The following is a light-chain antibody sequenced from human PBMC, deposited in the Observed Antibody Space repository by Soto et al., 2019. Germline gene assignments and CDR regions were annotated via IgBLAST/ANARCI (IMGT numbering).Light chain of an antibody. V-gene: IGKV2-30*01. CDR3: MQGTHWPAT. CDR2: KVS. J-gene: IGKJ4*01. Sequence: DVVMTQSPLSLPVTLGQPASISCRSSQSLVYSDGNTYLNWFHQRPGQSPRRLIYKVSNRDSGVPDRFTGSGSGTDFTLNTSRVEAEDGGVFYCMQGTHWPATFGGGTKVEIK. CDR1: QSLVYSDGNTY.